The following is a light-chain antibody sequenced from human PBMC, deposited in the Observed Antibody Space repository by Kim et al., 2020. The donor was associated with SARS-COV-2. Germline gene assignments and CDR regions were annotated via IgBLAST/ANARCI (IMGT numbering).Light chain of an antibody. Sequence: KTVTISCTRSSGSIASNYVQWYQTRPGSAPTTVIYEDNQRPSGVPDRFSGSIDSSSNSASLTISGLKTEDEADYYCQSYDSSNPVVFGGGTQLTVL. V-gene: IGLV6-57*03. CDR3: QSYDSSNPVV. J-gene: IGLJ2*01. CDR2: EDN. CDR1: SGSIASNY.